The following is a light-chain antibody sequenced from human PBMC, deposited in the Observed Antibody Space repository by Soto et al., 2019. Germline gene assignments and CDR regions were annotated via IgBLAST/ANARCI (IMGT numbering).Light chain of an antibody. V-gene: IGKV3-20*01. CDR1: QSVSSSY. CDR3: QQYGSSPYT. Sequence: IVLTQSPGTLSLSPGDRATLSCRASQSVSSSYLAWYQQKPGQAPRLLISVASSRATGIPDRFSGSGSGTDFPLTISRLEPEDFAVYYCQQYGSSPYTFGQGTKLEIK. J-gene: IGKJ2*01. CDR2: VAS.